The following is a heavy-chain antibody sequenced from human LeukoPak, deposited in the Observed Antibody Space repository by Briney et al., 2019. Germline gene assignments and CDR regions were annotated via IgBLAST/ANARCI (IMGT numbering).Heavy chain of an antibody. D-gene: IGHD2-2*02. CDR3: ARRLYCSSTSCYTYYYYYGMDV. J-gene: IGHJ6*02. CDR1: GFTFSSYA. Sequence: PGGSLRLSCAASGFTFSSYAMSWVRQAPGKGLEWVSAISGSGGSTYYADSVKGRFTISRDNSKNTLYLQMNSLRAEDMAVYYCARRLYCSSTSCYTYYYYYGMDVWGQGTTVTVSS. V-gene: IGHV3-23*01. CDR2: ISGSGGST.